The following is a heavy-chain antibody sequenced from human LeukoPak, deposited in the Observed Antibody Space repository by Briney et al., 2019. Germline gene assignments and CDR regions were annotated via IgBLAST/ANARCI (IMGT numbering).Heavy chain of an antibody. CDR2: ISYDGSNK. CDR1: GFTFSSYA. J-gene: IGHJ4*02. Sequence: GRSLRLSCAASGFTFSSYAMHWVRQAPGKGLEWVAVISYDGSNKYYADSVKGRFTISRDNSKNTLYLQMNSLRAEDTAVYYCARPYPRRGAAAPSYWGQGTLVTVSS. V-gene: IGHV3-30-3*01. D-gene: IGHD2-2*01. CDR3: ARPYPRRGAAAPSY.